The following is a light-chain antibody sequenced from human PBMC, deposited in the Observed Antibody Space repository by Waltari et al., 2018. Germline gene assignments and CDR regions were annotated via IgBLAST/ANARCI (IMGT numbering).Light chain of an antibody. CDR2: GAS. CDR1: QSVSSN. J-gene: IGKJ4*01. V-gene: IGKV3-15*01. Sequence: EIVMTQSPAPLSVSPGERATLSCRASQSVSSNLAWYQQKSGQAPRLLIYGASTRATGIPARFSGSGSGTEFTLTISSLQSEDFALYYCQQYNNRPPVTFGGGTKVEIK. CDR3: QQYNNRPPVT.